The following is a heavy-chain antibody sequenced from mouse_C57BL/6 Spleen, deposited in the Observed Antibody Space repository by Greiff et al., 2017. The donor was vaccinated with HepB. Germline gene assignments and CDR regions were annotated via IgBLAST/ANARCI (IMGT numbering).Heavy chain of an antibody. CDR3: ASPDSSGYHAMDY. CDR2: IDPANGNT. CDR1: GFNIKNTY. J-gene: IGHJ4*01. Sequence: VQLKESVAELVRPGASVKLSCTASGFNIKNTYMHWVKQRPEQGLEWIGRIDPANGNTTYAPKFQGKATITADTSSNTAYLQLSSLTSEDTAIYYCASPDSSGYHAMDYWGQGTSVTVSS. V-gene: IGHV14-3*01. D-gene: IGHD3-2*02.